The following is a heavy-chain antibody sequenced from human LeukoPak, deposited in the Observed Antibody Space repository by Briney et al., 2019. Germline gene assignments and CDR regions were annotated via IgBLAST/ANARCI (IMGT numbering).Heavy chain of an antibody. CDR2: VYHTGTT. D-gene: IGHD1-14*01. Sequence: SGTLSLTCAVSGGSISRSNWWNWVRQPPGKGLEWIGEVYHTGTTNYNPSLKSRLTIFVDKSKNQFFLKLSSVTAADTAVYHCASLHTPGYFDYWGQGTLVTVSS. CDR1: GGSISRSNW. V-gene: IGHV4-4*02. CDR3: ASLHTPGYFDY. J-gene: IGHJ4*02.